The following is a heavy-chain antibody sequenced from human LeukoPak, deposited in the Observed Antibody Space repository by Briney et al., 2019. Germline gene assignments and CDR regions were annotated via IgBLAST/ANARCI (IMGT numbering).Heavy chain of an antibody. CDR2: LYPGNSDT. CDR1: GYSFSSYW. Sequence: GESLKISCKGSGYSFSSYWIAWVGQMPGKGLDWMGILYPGNSDTRYNPSFQGQVTISAVKSISIAYLQWSSIKDSNTAMYYCAGTWSIPQNLDNWGQGTLVTVSS. D-gene: IGHD2-2*02. CDR3: AGTWSIPQNLDN. J-gene: IGHJ4*02. V-gene: IGHV5-51*01.